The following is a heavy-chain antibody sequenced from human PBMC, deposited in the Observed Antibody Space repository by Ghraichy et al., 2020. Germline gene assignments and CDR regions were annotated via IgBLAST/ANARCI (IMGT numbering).Heavy chain of an antibody. CDR1: GFTFSTHA. CDR2: ISYDGINQ. J-gene: IGHJ6*02. CDR3: ARDMKSSFWSYYYYAMDV. D-gene: IGHD2-15*01. Sequence: GGSPRLSCAASGFTFSTHAMYWVRQAPGKGLEWVAVISYDGINQYYSDSVKGRFTISRDNSKNTLYLQMNSLRAEDTAEYYCARDMKSSFWSYYYYAMDVWGQGTTVTVSS. V-gene: IGHV3-30-3*01.